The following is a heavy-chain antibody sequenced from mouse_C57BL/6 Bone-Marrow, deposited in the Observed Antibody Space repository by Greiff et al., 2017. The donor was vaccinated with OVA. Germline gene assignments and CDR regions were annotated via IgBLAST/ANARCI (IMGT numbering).Heavy chain of an antibody. J-gene: IGHJ1*03. V-gene: IGHV6-6*01. Sequence: EVKVVESGGGLVQPGGSLKLSCAASGFTFSDAWMDWVRQSPEKGLEWVAEIRNKANNHATYYAESVKGRFTISRDDSKSSVYLQMNSLRAEDTGIYYCTEAYYSNCYWYFDVWGTGTTVTVSS. CDR1: GFTFSDAW. D-gene: IGHD2-5*01. CDR2: IRNKANNHAT. CDR3: TEAYYSNCYWYFDV.